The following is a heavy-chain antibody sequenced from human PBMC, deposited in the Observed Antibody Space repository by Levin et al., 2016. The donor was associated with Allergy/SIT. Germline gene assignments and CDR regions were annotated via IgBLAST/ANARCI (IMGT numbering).Heavy chain of an antibody. CDR1: GGSIGSGSFS. Sequence: SETLSLTCAVSGGSIGSGSFSWTWIRQPPGRGLEWIGYIYHSGITNYNPSLKSRVTLSVDKSKNQFSLKLSSVTAADTAVYYCARQIYDQLDYWGQGTLVTVSS. V-gene: IGHV4-30-2*01. CDR2: IYHSGIT. J-gene: IGHJ4*02. D-gene: IGHD5-12*01. CDR3: ARQIYDQLDY.